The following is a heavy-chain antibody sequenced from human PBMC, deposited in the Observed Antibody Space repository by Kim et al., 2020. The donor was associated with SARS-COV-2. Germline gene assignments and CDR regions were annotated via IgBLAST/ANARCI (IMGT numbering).Heavy chain of an antibody. V-gene: IGHV3-73*01. J-gene: IGHJ5*02. D-gene: IGHD3-10*01. CDR3: TRHRGPLWFGELVAGFDP. Sequence: KGRFTISRDDSKNTAYLQMNSLKTEDTAVYYCTRHRGPLWFGELVAGFDPWGQGTLVTVSS.